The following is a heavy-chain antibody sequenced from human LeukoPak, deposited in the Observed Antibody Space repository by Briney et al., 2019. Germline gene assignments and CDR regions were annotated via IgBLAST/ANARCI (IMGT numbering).Heavy chain of an antibody. Sequence: GGSLRLSCAASGFTFSSYGMHWVRQAPGKGLEWVAVISYDGSNKYYADSVKGRFTISRDNSKNTLYLQMNSLRAEDTAMYYCAKATYGDYSSGMDVWGQGTTVTVSS. V-gene: IGHV3-30*18. CDR3: AKATYGDYSSGMDV. CDR1: GFTFSSYG. CDR2: ISYDGSNK. J-gene: IGHJ6*02. D-gene: IGHD4-17*01.